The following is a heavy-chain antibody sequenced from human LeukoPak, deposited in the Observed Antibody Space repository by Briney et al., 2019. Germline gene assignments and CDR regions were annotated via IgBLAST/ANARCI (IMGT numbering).Heavy chain of an antibody. Sequence: GRSLRLSCAASGFTFDDYAMHWVWQALGKGLEWVSGISWNSGSIGYADSVKGRFTISRDNAKNSLYLQMNSLRAEDTALYYCAKGHSGSYPYYYGMDVWGQGTTVTVSS. CDR3: AKGHSGSYPYYYGMDV. CDR2: ISWNSGSI. CDR1: GFTFDDYA. V-gene: IGHV3-9*01. J-gene: IGHJ6*02. D-gene: IGHD1-26*01.